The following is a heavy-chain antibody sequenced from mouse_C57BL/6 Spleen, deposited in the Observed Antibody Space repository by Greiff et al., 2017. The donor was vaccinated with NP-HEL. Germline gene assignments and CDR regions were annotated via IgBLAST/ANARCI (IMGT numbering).Heavy chain of an antibody. D-gene: IGHD2-1*01. V-gene: IGHV1-42*01. CDR2: INPSTGGT. Sequence: EVQLQQSGPELVKPGASVKISCKASGYSFTGYYMNWVKQSPEKSLEWIGEINPSTGGTTYNQKFKAKATLTVDKSSSTAYMQLKSLTSEDSAVYYCARLRDGNYDYWGQGTTLTVSS. CDR3: ARLRDGNYDY. CDR1: GYSFTGYY. J-gene: IGHJ2*01.